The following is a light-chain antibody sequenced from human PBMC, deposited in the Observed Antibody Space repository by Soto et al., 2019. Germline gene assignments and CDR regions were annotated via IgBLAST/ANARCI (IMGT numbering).Light chain of an antibody. V-gene: IGKV3-15*01. Sequence: EIVMTQSPATLSASPGERATLSCRASQSVSSNLAWYQQKPGQAPRLLIYGESTRATGIPARFSGSGSGTEFTLTISSLQSEDFAVYYCQQYNNWPLTFGGGTKVEIK. CDR2: GES. CDR1: QSVSSN. J-gene: IGKJ4*01. CDR3: QQYNNWPLT.